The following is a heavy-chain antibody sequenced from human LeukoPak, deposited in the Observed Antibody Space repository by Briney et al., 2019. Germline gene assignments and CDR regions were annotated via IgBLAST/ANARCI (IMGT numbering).Heavy chain of an antibody. CDR2: IYYSGST. Sequence: PSETLSLTCTVSGGSISSYYWSWIRQPPGKGLEWMGYIYYSGSTNYNPSLKSRVTISVDTSKNQSSLKLSSVTAADTAVYYCARVQGGYDILPGYRRYYMDVWGKGTTVTISS. CDR3: ARVQGGYDILPGYRRYYMDV. J-gene: IGHJ6*03. D-gene: IGHD3-9*01. V-gene: IGHV4-59*01. CDR1: GGSISSYY.